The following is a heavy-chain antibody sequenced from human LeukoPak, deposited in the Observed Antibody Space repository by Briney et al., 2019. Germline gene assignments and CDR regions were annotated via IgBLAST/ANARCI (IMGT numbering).Heavy chain of an antibody. CDR3: ARILEWFSPPDAFDI. CDR1: GGSISSGSYY. CDR2: IYTSGST. Sequence: SETLSLTCTVSGGSISSGSYYWSWIRQPAGKGLEWIGRIYTSGSTNYNPSLKSRVTISVDMSKNQFSLKLSSVTAADTAVYYCARILEWFSPPDAFDIWGQGTMVTVSS. V-gene: IGHV4-61*02. D-gene: IGHD3-3*01. J-gene: IGHJ3*02.